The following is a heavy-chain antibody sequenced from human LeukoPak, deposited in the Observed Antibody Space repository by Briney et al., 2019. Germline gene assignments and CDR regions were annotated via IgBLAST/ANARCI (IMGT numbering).Heavy chain of an antibody. D-gene: IGHD3-10*01. J-gene: IGHJ5*02. V-gene: IGHV3-66*01. Sequence: GGSLRLSCTTSGFTFSNYAMSWVRQAPGKGLEWVSVIYSGGSTYYADSVKGRFTISRDNSKNTLYLQMNSLRAEDTAVYYCARAGGYYYGSESRSYQQANWFDPWGQGTLVTVSS. CDR1: GFTFSNYA. CDR3: ARAGGYYYGSESRSYQQANWFDP. CDR2: IYSGGST.